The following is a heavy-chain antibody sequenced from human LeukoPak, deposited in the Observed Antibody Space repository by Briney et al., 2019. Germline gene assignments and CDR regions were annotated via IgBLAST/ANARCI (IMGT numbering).Heavy chain of an antibody. J-gene: IGHJ4*02. D-gene: IGHD4-17*01. V-gene: IGHV1-2*02. CDR1: GYTFTGYY. CDR2: INPNSGGT. CDR3: ARAPSDSTVTAF. Sequence: ASVKVSCKASGYTFTGYYMHWVRQAPGQGLEWMGWINPNSGGTNYAQKFQGRVTMTRDTSISTAYMELSRLRSDDTAVYYRARAPSDSTVTAFWGQGTLVTVSS.